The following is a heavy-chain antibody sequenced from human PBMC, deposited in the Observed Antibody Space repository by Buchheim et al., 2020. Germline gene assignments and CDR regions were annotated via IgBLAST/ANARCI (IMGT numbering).Heavy chain of an antibody. V-gene: IGHV3-7*01. D-gene: IGHD3-10*01. Sequence: EVQLVESGGGLVQPGGSLRLSCAASGFTFSSYWMSWVRQAPGKGLEWVANIKQDGSEKYYVDSVKGRFTISRDNAKTSLYLQMNSLRAEDTVVYYCASLRGVRGVIWFDYWGQGTL. CDR3: ASLRGVRGVIWFDY. J-gene: IGHJ4*02. CDR2: IKQDGSEK. CDR1: GFTFSSYW.